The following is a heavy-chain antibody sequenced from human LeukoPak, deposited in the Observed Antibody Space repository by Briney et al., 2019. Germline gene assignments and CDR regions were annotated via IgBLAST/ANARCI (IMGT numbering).Heavy chain of an antibody. V-gene: IGHV3-66*01. J-gene: IGHJ6*02. Sequence: GSPRLSRSASGFTVSNNYMSWVRQAPGEGLEWGSVFQGAGNTYYADSVKGRFTISRDSSQNTLYLQMNSLRAEDTAVYYCARERYSTGWYGGDYYYSYAMDVWGQGTSVTVSS. D-gene: IGHD6-19*01. CDR1: GFTVSNNY. CDR3: ARERYSTGWYGGDYYYSYAMDV. CDR2: FQGAGNT.